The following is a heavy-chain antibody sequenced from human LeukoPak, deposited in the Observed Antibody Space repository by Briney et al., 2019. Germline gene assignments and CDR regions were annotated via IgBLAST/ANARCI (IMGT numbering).Heavy chain of an antibody. Sequence: GGSLRLSCAASGFTFSSYAMHWVRQAPGKGLEWVAVISYDGSNKYYADSVKGRFTISRDNSKNSLYLQMNSLRAEDTAVYYCARDPLRSSSLGDAFDIWGQGTMVTVSS. CDR1: GFTFSSYA. CDR3: ARDPLRSSSLGDAFDI. J-gene: IGHJ3*02. D-gene: IGHD6-6*01. V-gene: IGHV3-30-3*01. CDR2: ISYDGSNK.